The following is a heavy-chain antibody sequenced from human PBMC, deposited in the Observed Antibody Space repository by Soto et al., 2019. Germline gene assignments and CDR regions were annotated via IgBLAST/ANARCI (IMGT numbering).Heavy chain of an antibody. CDR2: IIPIFGTA. Sequence: SVKVSCKASGGTFSSYAISWVRQAPGQGLEWMGGIIPIFGTANYAQKFQGRVTITADESTSTAYMELSSLRSEDTAVYYCAVGYCSGGSCYPGHYYYYYGMDVWGQGTTVTVSS. J-gene: IGHJ6*02. CDR1: GGTFSSYA. CDR3: AVGYCSGGSCYPGHYYYYYGMDV. D-gene: IGHD2-15*01. V-gene: IGHV1-69*13.